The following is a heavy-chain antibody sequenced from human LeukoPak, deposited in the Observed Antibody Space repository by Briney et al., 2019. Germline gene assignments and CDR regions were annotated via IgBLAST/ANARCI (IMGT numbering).Heavy chain of an antibody. CDR1: AFSFSNYW. D-gene: IGHD2-2*02. J-gene: IGHJ6*03. V-gene: IGHV3-7*01. Sequence: PGGSLRLSCAASAFSFSNYWMSWIRQAPGKGLEWVTNIKEDGSEKYYVDSVKGRFTISRDNAKNSLYLQINSLRVEDTAVYYCAGDKLYQPRLMDVWGKGTTVTVSS. CDR2: IKEDGSEK. CDR3: AGDKLYQPRLMDV.